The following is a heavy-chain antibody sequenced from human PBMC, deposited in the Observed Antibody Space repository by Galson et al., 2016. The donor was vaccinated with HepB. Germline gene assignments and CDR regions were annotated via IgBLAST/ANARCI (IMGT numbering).Heavy chain of an antibody. CDR2: IYNSGST. CDR3: ARRIVVVTATPAVGYFDL. CDR1: GGSISTFY. J-gene: IGHJ2*01. D-gene: IGHD2-21*02. Sequence: SETLSLTCTVSGGSISTFYWSWIRQSPGKGLEWIGYIYNSGSTNYNPSLKSRVTISVDTSKNQFSLKLSSVTAADTAVYYCARRIVVVTATPAVGYFDLWGRGTLVTVSS. V-gene: IGHV4-59*01.